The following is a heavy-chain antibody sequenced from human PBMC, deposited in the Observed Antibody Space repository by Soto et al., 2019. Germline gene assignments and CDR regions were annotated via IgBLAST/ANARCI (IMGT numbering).Heavy chain of an antibody. V-gene: IGHV3-23*01. D-gene: IGHD3-10*01. CDR2: SDGSGGIT. CDR3: VKNSGWFNT. Sequence: QLLQSGGGLVQPGGSLTLSCAASGFTFGTTDMSWVRQAPGEGLEWVSTSDGSGGITYYADSVKGRFTISRDNSRNTVYLQMISLRGDDTALYYCVKNSGWFNTWGQGAGVTVSS. CDR1: GFTFGTTD. J-gene: IGHJ5*02.